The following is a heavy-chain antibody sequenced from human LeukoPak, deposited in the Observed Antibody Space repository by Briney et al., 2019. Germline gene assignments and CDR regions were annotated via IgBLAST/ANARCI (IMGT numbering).Heavy chain of an antibody. CDR3: ARERYYYDSSGYLNWFDP. V-gene: IGHV4-59*12. CDR1: GGSISSYY. J-gene: IGHJ5*02. Sequence: SETLSLTCTVSGGSISSYYWSWIRQPPGKGLEWIGYIYYSGSTNYNPSLKSRVTMSVDTSKNQFSLKLSSVTAADTAVYYCARERYYYDSSGYLNWFDPWGQGTLVTVSS. D-gene: IGHD3-22*01. CDR2: IYYSGST.